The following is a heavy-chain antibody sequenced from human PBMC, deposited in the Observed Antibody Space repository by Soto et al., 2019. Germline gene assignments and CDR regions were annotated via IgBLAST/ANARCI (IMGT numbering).Heavy chain of an antibody. CDR2: INPNSGGT. CDR1: GYTFTGYY. Sequence: ASVKVSCKASGYTFTGYYMHWVRQAPGQGLEWMGWINPNSGGTNYAQKFQGWVTMTRDTSISTAYMELSRLRSDDTAVYYCATSYGSGRSEAFGIWGQGTMVTVSS. V-gene: IGHV1-2*04. CDR3: ATSYGSGRSEAFGI. D-gene: IGHD3-10*01. J-gene: IGHJ3*02.